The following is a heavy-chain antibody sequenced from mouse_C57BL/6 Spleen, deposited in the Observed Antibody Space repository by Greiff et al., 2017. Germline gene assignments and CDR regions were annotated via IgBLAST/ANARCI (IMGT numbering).Heavy chain of an antibody. CDR1: GYTFTSYW. Sequence: QVQLQQPGAELVKPGASVKLSCKASGYTFTSYWMHWVKQRPGQGLEWIGMIHPNSGSTNYNEKFKSKATLTVDKSSSTAYMQLSSLTSEDSAVXYCARGAFEDYAKDDWGQGTSVTVSS. D-gene: IGHD6-1*01. V-gene: IGHV1-64*01. J-gene: IGHJ4*01. CDR2: IHPNSGST. CDR3: ARGAFEDYAKDD.